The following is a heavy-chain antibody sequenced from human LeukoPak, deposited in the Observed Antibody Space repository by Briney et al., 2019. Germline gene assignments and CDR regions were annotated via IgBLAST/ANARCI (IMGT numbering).Heavy chain of an antibody. V-gene: IGHV3-48*01. CDR2: ITSSSSSN. D-gene: IGHD6-13*01. Sequence: GGSLRLSCAASGFTFNGYNMNWVRQAPGKGLEWISYITSSSSSNSYADSVKGRFSISRDNAKNSLYLQMKNLRAADTAVYYCASSIAAAGSRRSWFDPWGQGTLVTVSS. J-gene: IGHJ5*02. CDR3: ASSIAAAGSRRSWFDP. CDR1: GFTFNGYN.